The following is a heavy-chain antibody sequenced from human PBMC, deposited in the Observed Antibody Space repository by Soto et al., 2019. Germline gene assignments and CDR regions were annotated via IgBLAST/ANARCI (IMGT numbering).Heavy chain of an antibody. CDR2: IYYSGST. V-gene: IGHV4-31*03. J-gene: IGHJ4*02. CDR3: ARATPRYYDILTGYLAPYFDY. CDR1: GGSISSGGYY. Sequence: TLSLTCTVSGGSISSGGYYWSWIRQHPGKGLEWIGYIYYSGSTYYNPSLKSRVTISVDTSKNQFSLKLSSVTAADTAVYYCARATPRYYDILTGYLAPYFDYWGQGTLVTVSS. D-gene: IGHD3-9*01.